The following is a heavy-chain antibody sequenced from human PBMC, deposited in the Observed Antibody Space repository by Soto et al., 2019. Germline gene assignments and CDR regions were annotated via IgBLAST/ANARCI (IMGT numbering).Heavy chain of an antibody. CDR2: IIPILGIA. Sequence: QVQLVQSGAEVKKPGSSVKVSCKASGGTFSSYTISWVRQAPGQGLEWMGRIIPILGIANYAQKFQGRVTITADKSTNTAYRGLGRLRSEDTAVYYCGRDGGGVVVPAADWYFDLWGRGTLVTVSS. CDR3: GRDGGGVVVPAADWYFDL. V-gene: IGHV1-69*08. J-gene: IGHJ2*01. CDR1: GGTFSSYT. D-gene: IGHD2-2*01.